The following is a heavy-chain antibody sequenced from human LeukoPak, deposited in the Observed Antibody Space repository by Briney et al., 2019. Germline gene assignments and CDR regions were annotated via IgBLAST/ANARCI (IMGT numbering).Heavy chain of an antibody. Sequence: PGGSLRLSCAASGFTFSNYMMHWVRQAPGKGLEWVSSISSSSYIYYADSVKGRFTISRDNAKNSLYLQMNSLRAEDTAVYYCARGSITMIVVETPDYWGQGTLVTVSS. CDR2: ISSSSYI. CDR3: ARGSITMIVVETPDY. V-gene: IGHV3-69-1*01. J-gene: IGHJ4*02. CDR1: GFTFSNYM. D-gene: IGHD3-22*01.